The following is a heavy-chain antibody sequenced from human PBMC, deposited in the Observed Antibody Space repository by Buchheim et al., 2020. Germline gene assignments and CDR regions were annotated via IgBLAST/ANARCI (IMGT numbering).Heavy chain of an antibody. V-gene: IGHV3-33*01. CDR1: GFAFNTHA. CDR2: IWYDGSEK. Sequence: QVQLVESGGGVVQPGESLRLSCAASGFAFNTHAMHWVRQAPGKGLEWVAFIWYDGSEKHYIDSVKGRFSISRDNSKNTLYLEMNSLRVEDTAVYYCARDPPNSGWALDYWGQGTL. D-gene: IGHD6-19*01. CDR3: ARDPPNSGWALDY. J-gene: IGHJ4*02.